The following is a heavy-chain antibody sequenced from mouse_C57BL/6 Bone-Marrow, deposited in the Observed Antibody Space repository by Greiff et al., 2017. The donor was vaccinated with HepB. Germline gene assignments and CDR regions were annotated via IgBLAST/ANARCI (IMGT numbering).Heavy chain of an antibody. Sequence: EVQVVESGGGLVQPGGSMKLSCAASGFTFSDAWMDWVRQSPEKGLEWVAEIRNKANNHATYYAESVKGRFTISRDDSKSSVYLQMNSLRAEDTGMYYCTRPLTSHFDYWGQGTTLTVSS. CDR3: TRPLTSHFDY. J-gene: IGHJ2*01. CDR2: IRNKANNHAT. CDR1: GFTFSDAW. D-gene: IGHD5-1*01. V-gene: IGHV6-6*01.